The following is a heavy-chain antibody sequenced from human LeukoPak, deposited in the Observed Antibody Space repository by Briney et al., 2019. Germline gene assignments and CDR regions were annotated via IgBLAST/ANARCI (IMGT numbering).Heavy chain of an antibody. D-gene: IGHD3-10*01. CDR2: IYYRGNT. CDR3: ARHGGVVRGEGSDAFDI. V-gene: IGHV4-59*08. CDR1: GGSISSYY. J-gene: IGHJ3*02. Sequence: SETLSLTCTVSGGSISSYYWSWLRQPPGKGLEWIGFIYYRGNTNYNPSLQSRVTISLDTSKNQFSLKLTSVTAADTAVYYCARHGGVVRGEGSDAFDIWGQGTMVTVSS.